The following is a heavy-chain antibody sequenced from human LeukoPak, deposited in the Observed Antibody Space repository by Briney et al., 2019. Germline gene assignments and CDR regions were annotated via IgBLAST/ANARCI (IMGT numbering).Heavy chain of an antibody. CDR2: IGYDGSNK. Sequence: PGGSLRLACAASGFTFRRHGMHWVRQAPGKGLEWMTFIGYDGSNKYFADSVKGRFTISRDNPKNTLYLEMNSLRVEDTAVYYCSCDGAYGSGSSPPYYYYMDVWGKGTTVTVSS. CDR3: SCDGAYGSGSSPPYYYYMDV. CDR1: GFTFRRHG. V-gene: IGHV3-30*02. D-gene: IGHD3-10*01. J-gene: IGHJ6*03.